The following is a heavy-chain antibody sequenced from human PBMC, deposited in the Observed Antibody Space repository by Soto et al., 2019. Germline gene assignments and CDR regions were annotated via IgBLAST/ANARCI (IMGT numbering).Heavy chain of an antibody. J-gene: IGHJ5*02. V-gene: IGHV3-33*01. Sequence: GGSLRLSCAASGFTFSSYGMHWVRQAPGKGLEWVAVIWYDGSNKYYADSVKGRFTISRDNSKNTLYLQMNSLRAEDTAVYYCARDQIVVVPAANNWFDPWGQGTLVTVSS. CDR3: ARDQIVVVPAANNWFDP. CDR2: IWYDGSNK. CDR1: GFTFSSYG. D-gene: IGHD2-2*01.